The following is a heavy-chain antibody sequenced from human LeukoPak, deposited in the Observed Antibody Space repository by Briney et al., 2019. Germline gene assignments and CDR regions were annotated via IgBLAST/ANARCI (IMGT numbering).Heavy chain of an antibody. Sequence: SETLSLTCTVSSGPMFTHFWSWIRQPPGKGLEWIGYVYNRGSTIYNASLESRVTISVDTSTNQFSLKLGSVTAADTAVYYCAREMGGYSRFAFDIWGQGAVVTVSP. V-gene: IGHV4-59*11. D-gene: IGHD6-13*01. CDR2: VYNRGST. J-gene: IGHJ3*02. CDR3: AREMGGYSRFAFDI. CDR1: SGPMFTHF.